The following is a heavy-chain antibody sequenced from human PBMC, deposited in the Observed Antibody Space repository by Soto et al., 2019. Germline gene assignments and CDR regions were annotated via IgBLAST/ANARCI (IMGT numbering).Heavy chain of an antibody. CDR1: GGSFSGYY. J-gene: IGHJ4*02. V-gene: IGHV4-34*01. Sequence: QVQLQQWGAGLLKPSETLSLTCAVYGGSFSGYYWSWIRQPPGKGLEWIGEINHSGRTNYNPSLKGRVTISVDTSKHQFSLKRSSVTAADTAVYYCARDGRVVAAAGTGTPGVDYWGQGTLVTVSS. D-gene: IGHD6-13*01. CDR2: INHSGRT. CDR3: ARDGRVVAAAGTGTPGVDY.